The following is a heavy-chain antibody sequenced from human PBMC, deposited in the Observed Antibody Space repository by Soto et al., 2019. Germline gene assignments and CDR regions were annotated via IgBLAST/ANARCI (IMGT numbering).Heavy chain of an antibody. CDR2: ISYDGRNK. D-gene: IGHD4-17*01. CDR1: GFSFSTYA. V-gene: IGHV3-30*18. Sequence: QVQLVESGGGVVQPGKSLRLSCAASGFSFSTYAMYWVRQAPGKGLEWVSVISYDGRNKYYGEAMKGRFTMSRDNSKNTLYVQMNSLRAEDTAVYYCAKGGLKVTTSYYDSWGQGTVVTVSS. J-gene: IGHJ4*02. CDR3: AKGGLKVTTSYYDS.